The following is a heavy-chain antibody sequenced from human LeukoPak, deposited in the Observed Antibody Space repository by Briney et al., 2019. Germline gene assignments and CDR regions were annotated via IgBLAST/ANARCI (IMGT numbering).Heavy chain of an antibody. J-gene: IGHJ4*02. CDR2: ISAYNGNA. V-gene: IGHV1-18*01. CDR3: AREAYTTGADY. Sequence: GASVTVSCKASGYTFTSYGISWVRQAPGQGLEWMGWISAYNGNANYVQRLQGRVTLTTDTSTSTAHMELRSLGSDDTAVYYCAREAYTTGADYWGQGTLVTVSS. CDR1: GYTFTSYG. D-gene: IGHD3-16*01.